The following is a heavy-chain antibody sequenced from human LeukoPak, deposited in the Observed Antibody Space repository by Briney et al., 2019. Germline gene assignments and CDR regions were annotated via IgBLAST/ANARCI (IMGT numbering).Heavy chain of an antibody. J-gene: IGHJ2*01. V-gene: IGHV1-2*04. D-gene: IGHD4-17*01. Sequence: GASVKVSCKASGYTFTGYYMHWVRQAPGQGLEWMGWINPNSGGTNYAQKFQGWVTMTRDTSISTAYVELSRLRSDDTAVYYCARGRHDYGDFDNWYFDLWGRGTLVTVSS. CDR2: INPNSGGT. CDR1: GYTFTGYY. CDR3: ARGRHDYGDFDNWYFDL.